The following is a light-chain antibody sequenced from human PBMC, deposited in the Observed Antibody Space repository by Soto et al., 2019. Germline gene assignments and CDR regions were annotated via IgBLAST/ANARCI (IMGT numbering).Light chain of an antibody. CDR1: QSVGGTF. V-gene: IGKV3-20*01. CDR3: QQYGGSPRT. Sequence: EIVLTPSPGTLSLSPGEGATLSCRASQSVGGTFLAWYQQKGGQAPRLLIHGASNRATGTPDRFSGSGSGTDFTLTISRLEPEDFAVYYCQQYGGSPRTFGQGTKVDIK. J-gene: IGKJ1*01. CDR2: GAS.